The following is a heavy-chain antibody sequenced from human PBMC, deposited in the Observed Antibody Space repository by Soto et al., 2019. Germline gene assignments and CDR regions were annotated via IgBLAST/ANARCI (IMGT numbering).Heavy chain of an antibody. CDR3: ARDPGLDYDFWSGYKIPYYFDY. V-gene: IGHV3-11*01. CDR2: ISSSGSTI. CDR1: GFTFSDYY. D-gene: IGHD3-3*01. J-gene: IGHJ4*02. Sequence: GGSLRLSCAASGFTFSDYYMSWIRQAPGKGLEWVSYISSSGSTIYYADSVKGRFTISRDNAKNSLYLQMNSLRAEDTAVYYCARDPGLDYDFWSGYKIPYYFDYWGQGTLVTVSS.